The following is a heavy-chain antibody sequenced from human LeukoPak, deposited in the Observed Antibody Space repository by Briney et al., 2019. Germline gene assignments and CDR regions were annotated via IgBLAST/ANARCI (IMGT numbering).Heavy chain of an antibody. CDR2: IYYSGST. J-gene: IGHJ3*02. D-gene: IGHD3-3*01. CDR3: ARMAVNYDFWSGYYPYDAFDI. V-gene: IGHV4-59*08. CDR1: GGSISSYY. Sequence: PSETLSLTCTVSGGSISSYYWSWIRQPPGKGLEWIGYIYYSGSTNYNPSLKSRVTISVDTSKNQFSLKLSSATAADTAVYYCARMAVNYDFWSGYYPYDAFDIWGQGTMVTVSS.